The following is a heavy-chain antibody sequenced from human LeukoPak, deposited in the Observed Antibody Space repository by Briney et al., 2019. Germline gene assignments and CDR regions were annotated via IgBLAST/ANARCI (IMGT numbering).Heavy chain of an antibody. V-gene: IGHV4-38-2*01. CDR1: GYSISSGYY. Sequence: SETLSLTCAVSGYSISSGYYWGWIRQPPGKGLEWIGSIYHSGSTYYNPSLKSRVTISVDTSKNQFSLKLSSVTAADTAVYYCARQFEGVVNWFDPWGQETLVTVSS. J-gene: IGHJ5*02. D-gene: IGHD3-3*01. CDR2: IYHSGST. CDR3: ARQFEGVVNWFDP.